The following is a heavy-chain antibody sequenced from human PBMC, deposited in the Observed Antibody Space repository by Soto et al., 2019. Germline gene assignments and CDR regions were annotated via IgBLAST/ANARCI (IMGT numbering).Heavy chain of an antibody. J-gene: IGHJ5*01. V-gene: IGHV4-4*02. CDR3: ARVRQGCSANNCYFDP. Sequence: SETLSLTCTLSGGSVRAPDWWNWVRQSPDKGLEWIAEVHISGHSNYNPSLRSRVSVSIDSSKNQFYLNLNSVTAADTAIYYYARVRQGCSANNCYFDPWGQGTQVTVSS. CDR1: GGSVRAPDW. CDR2: VHISGHS. D-gene: IGHD1-1*01.